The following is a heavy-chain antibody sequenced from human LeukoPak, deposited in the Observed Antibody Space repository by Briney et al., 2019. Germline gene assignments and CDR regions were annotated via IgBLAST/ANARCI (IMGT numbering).Heavy chain of an antibody. CDR2: ISSNGGST. Sequence: GGSLRLSCAASGFTFSSYAMHWVRQAPGKGLEYVSAISSNGGSTYYANSMKGRFTISRDNSKNTLYLQMGSLRAEDMAVYYCASTGYSSSWYKSTRYYYYGMDVWGQGTTVTVSS. V-gene: IGHV3-64*01. D-gene: IGHD6-13*01. J-gene: IGHJ6*02. CDR1: GFTFSSYA. CDR3: ASTGYSSSWYKSTRYYYYGMDV.